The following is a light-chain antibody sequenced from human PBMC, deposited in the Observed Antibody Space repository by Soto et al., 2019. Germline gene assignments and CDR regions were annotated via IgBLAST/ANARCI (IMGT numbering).Light chain of an antibody. CDR3: QKFCDSPPAFT. J-gene: IGKJ2*01. Sequence: ESMVTQSPGTLSLSPGERATLSCRASRSVSTRYITWYQQKPGQAPRLLIYGASIRATGIPDRFSGSGYGTDFPLTISRLEAEDFAVYYCQKFCDSPPAFTLGQGTKLEI. V-gene: IGKV3-20*01. CDR2: GAS. CDR1: RSVSTRY.